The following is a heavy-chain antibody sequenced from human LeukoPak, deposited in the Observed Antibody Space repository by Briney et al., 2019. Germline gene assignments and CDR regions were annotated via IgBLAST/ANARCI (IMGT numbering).Heavy chain of an antibody. CDR3: ARDTPYYDILTGYYREANYYYGMDV. CDR1: GGSISRYY. D-gene: IGHD3-9*01. CDR2: IYYIVST. J-gene: IGHJ6*04. Sequence: SETLSLTCTVAGGSISRYYCSWIRQPPGNGLEWMGYIYYIVSTNYNPSFKSRVTISVDTSKNQFSLKLSSVTAADTAVYYCARDTPYYDILTGYYREANYYYGMDVWGKGTTVTVSS. V-gene: IGHV4-59*01.